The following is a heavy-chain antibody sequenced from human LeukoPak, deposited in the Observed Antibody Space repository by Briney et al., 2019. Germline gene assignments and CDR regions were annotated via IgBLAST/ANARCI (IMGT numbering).Heavy chain of an antibody. V-gene: IGHV1-3*01. Sequence: ASVKVSCKASGYTFSSYSIHWVRQAPGQRLEWMGWINAGKGNTKYSQKFQGRVTITGDTSASTAYMELSSLRSEDTAVYYCARGSRSSTSCYMDVWGQGTTVTVSS. J-gene: IGHJ6*02. D-gene: IGHD2-2*01. CDR1: GYTFSSYS. CDR2: INAGKGNT. CDR3: ARGSRSSTSCYMDV.